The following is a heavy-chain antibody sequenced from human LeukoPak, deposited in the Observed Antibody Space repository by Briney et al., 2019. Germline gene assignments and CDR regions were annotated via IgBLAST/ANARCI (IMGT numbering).Heavy chain of an antibody. CDR3: ARPYYYDSRIDP. Sequence: SETLSLTCTVSGGSISSGDYYWSWIRQPPGKGLEWIAYMYYSGSTYYNPSLKSRVTMSADTPKNQLPLKLSSVTAADTAVYYCARPYYYDSRIDPWGQGILVTVSS. J-gene: IGHJ5*02. CDR2: MYYSGST. CDR1: GGSISSGDYY. D-gene: IGHD3-22*01. V-gene: IGHV4-30-4*01.